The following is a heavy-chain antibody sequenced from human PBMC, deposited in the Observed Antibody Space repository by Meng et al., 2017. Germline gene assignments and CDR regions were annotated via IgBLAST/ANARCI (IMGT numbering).Heavy chain of an antibody. Sequence: LQRSGPRLDEPSETLSLTCTVFGGSVSMGCYYWSWIRQPPGKGLEWIGYIYYSGSTNYNPSLKIRVTISVDTSKNQFSLKLSSVTAADTAVYYCARVGAITMVRGVNNWFDPWGQGTLVTVSS. V-gene: IGHV4-61*01. D-gene: IGHD3-10*01. J-gene: IGHJ5*02. CDR2: IYYSGST. CDR3: ARVGAITMVRGVNNWFDP. CDR1: GGSVSMGCYY.